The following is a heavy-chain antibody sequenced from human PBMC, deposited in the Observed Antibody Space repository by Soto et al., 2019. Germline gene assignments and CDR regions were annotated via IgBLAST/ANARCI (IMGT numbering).Heavy chain of an antibody. J-gene: IGHJ4*02. D-gene: IGHD3-3*01. CDR1: GGSISSGDYY. CDR3: ARDRGVAMTVDY. CDR2: IYYSGST. Sequence: SETLSLTCTVSGGSISSGDYYWSWIRQPPGKGLEWIGYIYYSGSTYYNPSLKSRVTISVDTSKNQFSLKLSSVTAADTAFYYCARDRGVAMTVDYWGQGTLVTLSS. V-gene: IGHV4-30-4*01.